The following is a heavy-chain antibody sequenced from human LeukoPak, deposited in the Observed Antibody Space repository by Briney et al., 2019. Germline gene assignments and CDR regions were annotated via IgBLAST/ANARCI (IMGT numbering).Heavy chain of an antibody. Sequence: SETLSLTCAVYGGSLSGYYWSWIRQPPGKGLEWSGEINHSGSTNYNPSLKSRVAISVDTSKNQFSLKLSSVTAADTAVYYCARRYCSGGSCYSEDYWGQGTRVTVSS. CDR1: GGSLSGYY. CDR2: INHSGST. CDR3: ARRYCSGGSCYSEDY. V-gene: IGHV4-34*01. D-gene: IGHD2-15*01. J-gene: IGHJ4*02.